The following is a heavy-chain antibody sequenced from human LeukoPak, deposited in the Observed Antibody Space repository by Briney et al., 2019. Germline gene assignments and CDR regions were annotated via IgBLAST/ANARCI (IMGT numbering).Heavy chain of an antibody. CDR3: TRLRSGVAGDY. CDR2: IYYRGNT. V-gene: IGHV4-39*01. D-gene: IGHD6-19*01. J-gene: IGHJ4*02. CDR1: GGSISNSIYH. Sequence: KPSETLSLTCTVSGGSISNSIYHWGWIRQPPGKGLEWIGSIYYRGNTYYNPSLKSRVTISVDTSKNQFSLKLSSVTAADTAVYYCTRLRSGVAGDYWGQGTLVTVSS.